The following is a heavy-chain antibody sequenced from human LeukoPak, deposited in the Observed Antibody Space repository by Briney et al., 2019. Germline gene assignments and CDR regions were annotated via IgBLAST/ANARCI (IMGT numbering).Heavy chain of an antibody. CDR1: GGTFSSYA. D-gene: IGHD4-17*01. Sequence: ASVKLSCTASGGTFSSYAISWVRQAPGQGLEWMGSIIPIFGITNYAHKFQGRVTITADKSTSTAYMELSSLRSEDTAVYYCARVLSDDYGDENLIDSWGQGTMVTASS. V-gene: IGHV1-69*04. CDR3: ARVLSDDYGDENLIDS. CDR2: IIPIFGIT. J-gene: IGHJ3*02.